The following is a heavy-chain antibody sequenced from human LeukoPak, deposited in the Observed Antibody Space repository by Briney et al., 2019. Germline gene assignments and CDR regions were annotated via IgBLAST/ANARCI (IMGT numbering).Heavy chain of an antibody. J-gene: IGHJ3*02. Sequence: SETLSLTCAVYGGSFSGYYWSWIRQPPGKGLEWIGEINHSGSTNYNPSLKSRVTMSVDTSKNQFSLKLSSVTAADTAVYYCARDPIDAFDIWGQGTMVTVSS. CDR1: GGSFSGYY. CDR2: INHSGST. V-gene: IGHV4-34*01. CDR3: ARDPIDAFDI.